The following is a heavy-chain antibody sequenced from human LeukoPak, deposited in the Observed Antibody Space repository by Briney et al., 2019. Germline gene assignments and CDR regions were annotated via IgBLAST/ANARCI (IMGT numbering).Heavy chain of an antibody. CDR3: AKGLGFLPQFDY. CDR1: GFTFSSFA. J-gene: IGHJ4*02. CDR2: IGDSGTTT. V-gene: IGHV3-23*01. D-gene: IGHD6-19*01. Sequence: GGSLRLSCAVSGFTFSSFAMSWVRQAPGKGLEWVSTIGDSGTTTYYADSVKGRFTISRDNSKNTVYLQMNSLRAEDTALYYCAKGLGFLPQFDYWGQGTLVAVSS.